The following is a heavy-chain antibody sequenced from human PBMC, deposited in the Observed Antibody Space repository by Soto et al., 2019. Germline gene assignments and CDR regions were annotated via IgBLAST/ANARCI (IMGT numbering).Heavy chain of an antibody. J-gene: IGHJ6*02. CDR1: GFTFSSYA. CDR2: ISYDGSNK. D-gene: IGHD3-3*01. CDR3: ARDQRIDFLSGYSPVGMDV. Sequence: GGSLSLSCAPSGFTFSSYAMNWVRQAPGKGLEWVAVISYDGSNKYYADSVKGRFTISRDNSKNTLYLQMNSLRAEDTAVYYCARDQRIDFLSGYSPVGMDVWGQGTTVTVSS. V-gene: IGHV3-30-3*01.